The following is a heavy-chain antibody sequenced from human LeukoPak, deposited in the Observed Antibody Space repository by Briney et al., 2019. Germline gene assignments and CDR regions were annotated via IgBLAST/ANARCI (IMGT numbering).Heavy chain of an antibody. CDR3: AVYYYDSSGCSAAFDI. CDR1: GFTLPSSA. CDR2: IVVGIGNT. D-gene: IGHD3-22*01. Sequence: SVKVSCKASGFTLPSSAVQWVRQARGQRLEWIGWIVVGIGNTNYAQKFQERVTITRDMSTNTAYMELSSLRSEDTAVYYCAVYYYDSSGCSAAFDIWGQGTMVTVSS. J-gene: IGHJ3*02. V-gene: IGHV1-58*01.